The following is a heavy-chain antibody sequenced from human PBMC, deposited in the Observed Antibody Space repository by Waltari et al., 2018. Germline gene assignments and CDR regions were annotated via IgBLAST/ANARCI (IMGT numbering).Heavy chain of an antibody. D-gene: IGHD2-21*01. J-gene: IGHJ4*01. CDR2: IHYSGST. Sequence: QVQLHQWGAGQLKPSETLSLTCAASGESFLGYFWSWIRQSPGKGLEWLGSIHYSGSTNYNPTLESRLSLSVDTTKKQFSLSLTSVTAADAALYFCARYGEVPASYFFDYWGQGTLVTVSS. CDR1: GESFLGYF. CDR3: ARYGEVPASYFFDY. V-gene: IGHV4-34*01.